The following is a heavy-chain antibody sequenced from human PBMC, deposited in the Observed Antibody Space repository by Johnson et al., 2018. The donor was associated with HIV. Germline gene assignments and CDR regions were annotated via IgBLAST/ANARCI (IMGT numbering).Heavy chain of an antibody. J-gene: IGHJ3*02. Sequence: VQLVESGGGLVQPGRSLRLSCAASGFTFDDYAMHWVRQAPGKGLEWVSGISWNSGSIGYADSVKGRFTISRDNAKNSLYLQMNSLRAEDTALYYCANIDLSLQINAFDIWGQGTMVTVSS. CDR2: ISWNSGSI. CDR1: GFTFDDYA. V-gene: IGHV3-9*01. CDR3: ANIDLSLQINAFDI. D-gene: IGHD2/OR15-2a*01.